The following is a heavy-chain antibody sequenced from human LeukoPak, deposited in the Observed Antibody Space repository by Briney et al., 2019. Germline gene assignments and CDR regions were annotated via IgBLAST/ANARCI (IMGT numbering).Heavy chain of an antibody. CDR2: IWYEGSDK. Sequence: GGSLRLSCAASGFTFRNYAMSWVRQAPGRGLEWVAVIWYEGSDKHYADSVKGRFTISRDNSKNTLYLQLNSLRAEDTAVYYCARGSSSWYYFDYWGQGTLVTVSS. CDR3: ARGSSSWYYFDY. V-gene: IGHV3-33*08. D-gene: IGHD6-13*01. CDR1: GFTFRNYA. J-gene: IGHJ4*02.